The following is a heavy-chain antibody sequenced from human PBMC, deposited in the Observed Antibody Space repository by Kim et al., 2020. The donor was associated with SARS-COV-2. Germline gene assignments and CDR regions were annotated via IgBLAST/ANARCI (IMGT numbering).Heavy chain of an antibody. J-gene: IGHJ6*03. D-gene: IGHD1-20*01. CDR3: ARGAVTGTRLRYYYYMDV. V-gene: IGHV3-13*01. CDR2: IGTAGDT. Sequence: GGSLRHSCAASGFTFSSYDMHWVRQATGKGLEWVSAIGTAGDTYYPGSVKGRFTISRENAKNSLYLQMNSLRAGDTAVYYCARGAVTGTRLRYYYYMDVWGKGTTVTVSS. CDR1: GFTFSSYD.